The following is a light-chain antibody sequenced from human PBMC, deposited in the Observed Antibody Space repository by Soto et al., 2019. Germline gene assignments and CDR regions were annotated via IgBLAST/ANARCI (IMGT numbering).Light chain of an antibody. CDR3: QQRSNWPPGTT. CDR2: DAS. CDR1: QSVSSY. V-gene: IGKV3-11*01. J-gene: IGKJ2*01. Sequence: EIVLTQSPATLSLSPGEGATLSCRASQSVSSYLAWYQQKPGQAPRLLIYDASKRATGIPSRFSGSGSGTDFTLTISSLEPEDFAVYYCQQRSNWPPGTTFGQGTKLEIK.